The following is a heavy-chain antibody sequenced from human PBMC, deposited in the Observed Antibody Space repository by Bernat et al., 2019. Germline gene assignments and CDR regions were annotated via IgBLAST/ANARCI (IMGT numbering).Heavy chain of an antibody. CDR3: AREAGGGSCAY. V-gene: IGHV3-30*04. CDR1: GFTFSSYA. CDR2: ISYDGRNK. J-gene: IGHJ4*02. Sequence: QVQLVESGGGVVQPGRSLRLSCAASGFTFSSYAMHWVRQAPGKGLEWVAVISYDGRNKYSADPVKSRFTSSRDNSKNTLYLQMNSLRAEDTAVYYCAREAGGGSCAYWGQGTLVTVSS. D-gene: IGHD2-15*01.